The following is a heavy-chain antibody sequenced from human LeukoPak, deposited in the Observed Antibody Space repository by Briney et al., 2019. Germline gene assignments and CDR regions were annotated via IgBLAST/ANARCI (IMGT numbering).Heavy chain of an antibody. D-gene: IGHD3-10*01. Sequence: GGSLRLSCAASGFTFSNAWMSWVRQAPGKGLEWVGRIKSKTDGGTTDYAAPVKGRFTISRDVSKNTLYLQMNSLKTEDTAVYYCTTGITMVRGVIHLIDYWGQGALVTVSS. CDR2: IKSKTDGGTT. V-gene: IGHV3-15*01. J-gene: IGHJ4*02. CDR1: GFTFSNAW. CDR3: TTGITMVRGVIHLIDY.